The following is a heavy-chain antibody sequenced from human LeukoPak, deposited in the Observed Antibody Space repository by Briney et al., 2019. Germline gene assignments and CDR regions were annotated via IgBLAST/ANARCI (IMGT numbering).Heavy chain of an antibody. D-gene: IGHD6-13*01. CDR2: VFNGGST. V-gene: IGHV4-59*11. Sequence: SETLSLTCSVSGASINSHYWSWIRQSPGKGLEWIGYVFNGGSTNYNPSLKSRVTMSLDTSRDQFSLRLTSVTAVDTAIYYCASRPAGTTWYGVFDYWSQGTLVTVSS. CDR1: GASINSHY. J-gene: IGHJ4*02. CDR3: ASRPAGTTWYGVFDY.